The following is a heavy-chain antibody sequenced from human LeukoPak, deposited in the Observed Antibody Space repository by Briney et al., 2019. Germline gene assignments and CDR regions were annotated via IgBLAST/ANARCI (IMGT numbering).Heavy chain of an antibody. Sequence: PGRSLRLSCAASGFTFSSYGMHWVRPAPGKGLEWVAVISYDGSNKYYADSVKGRFTVSRDNSKNTLYLQMNSLRAEDTAVYYCAKIPPDLSYGSGSLGYYFDYWGQGTLVTVSS. J-gene: IGHJ4*02. CDR1: GFTFSSYG. V-gene: IGHV3-30*18. D-gene: IGHD3-10*01. CDR3: AKIPPDLSYGSGSLGYYFDY. CDR2: ISYDGSNK.